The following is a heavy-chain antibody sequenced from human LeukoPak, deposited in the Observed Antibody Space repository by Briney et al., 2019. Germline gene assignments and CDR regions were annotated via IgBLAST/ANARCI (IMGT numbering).Heavy chain of an antibody. CDR2: IIPIFGTA. Sequence: SVKVSCKASGGTFSSYAISWVRQAPGQGLEWMGGIIPIFGTANYAQKFQGRVTITADKSTSTAYMELSSLRSEDTAVYYCARGRSDSSSWYIIRWFDPWGQGTLVTVSS. J-gene: IGHJ5*02. CDR1: GGTFSSYA. CDR3: ARGRSDSSSWYIIRWFDP. D-gene: IGHD6-13*01. V-gene: IGHV1-69*06.